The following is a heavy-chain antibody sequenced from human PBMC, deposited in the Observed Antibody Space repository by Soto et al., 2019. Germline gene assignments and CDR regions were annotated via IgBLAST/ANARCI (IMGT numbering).Heavy chain of an antibody. CDR1: GFTFSSYP. CDR3: VRGTNGWRGMDY. Sequence: SLRLSCATSGFTFSSYPIHWVRQAPGKGPVWVSRITEDGSGTTYADSVKGRFTVTRDNAKNTMYLQMSGLGAEDTAVYHCVRGTNGWRGMDYWGQGTLVTVSS. J-gene: IGHJ4*02. D-gene: IGHD2-8*01. V-gene: IGHV3-74*01. CDR2: ITEDGSGT.